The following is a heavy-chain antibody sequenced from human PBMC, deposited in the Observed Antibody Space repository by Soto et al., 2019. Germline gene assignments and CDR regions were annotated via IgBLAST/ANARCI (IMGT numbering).Heavy chain of an antibody. CDR1: RFTFSSYG. V-gene: IGHV3-30*18. Sequence: QIQLVESGGGVVQPGRSLRLSCAASRFTFSSYGMHWVRKAPGKGLEWVAVISYDGSKTYYADSVKGRSTISRDNSKSTLFLQMDSLRAEDTAVYYCVKDAHPFYFYNGLDAWGQGTTVTVSS. CDR2: ISYDGSKT. CDR3: VKDAHPFYFYNGLDA. J-gene: IGHJ6*02.